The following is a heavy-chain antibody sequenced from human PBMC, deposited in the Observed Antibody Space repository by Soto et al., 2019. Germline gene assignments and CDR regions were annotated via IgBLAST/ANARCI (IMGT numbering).Heavy chain of an antibody. CDR3: AKDIRFGELFSFDY. CDR2: ISWNSGSI. J-gene: IGHJ4*02. V-gene: IGHV3-9*01. D-gene: IGHD3-10*01. CDR1: GFTFDDYA. Sequence: EVQLVESGGGLVQPGRSLRLSCAASGFTFDDYAMHWVRQAPGKGLEWVSGISWNSGSIGYADSVKGRFTISRDNAKNSLYLQMNSLRAEDTALYYCAKDIRFGELFSFDYWGQGTLVTVSS.